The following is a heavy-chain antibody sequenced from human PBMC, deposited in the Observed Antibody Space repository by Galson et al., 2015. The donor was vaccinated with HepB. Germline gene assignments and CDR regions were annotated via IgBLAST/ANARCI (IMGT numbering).Heavy chain of an antibody. Sequence: CAISGDSVSSNSATWNWIRQSPSRGLEWLGRTYYRSQWFTDYGVSVRSRITIDPDTSMNQLSLRLNSVTPEDTAVYYCARVRVYYNILTGYKNHYYFDYWGQGTLVSVSA. CDR1: GDSVSSNSAT. CDR3: ARVRVYYNILTGYKNHYYFDY. J-gene: IGHJ4*02. D-gene: IGHD3-9*01. V-gene: IGHV6-1*01. CDR2: TYYRSQWFT.